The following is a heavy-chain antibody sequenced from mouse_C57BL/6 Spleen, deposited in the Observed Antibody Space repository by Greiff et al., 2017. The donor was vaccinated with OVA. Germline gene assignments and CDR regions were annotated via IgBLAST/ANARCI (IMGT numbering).Heavy chain of an antibody. CDR1: GFTFSDYY. D-gene: IGHD2-4*01. Sequence: EVHLVESGGGLVQPGGSLKLSCAASGFTFSDYYMYWVRQTPEKRLEWVAYISNGGGSTYYPDTVKGRFTISRDNAKNTLYLQMSRLKSEDTAMYYCARGGLYYDYDVWYFDVWGTGTTVTVSS. CDR2: ISNGGGST. J-gene: IGHJ1*03. V-gene: IGHV5-12*01. CDR3: ARGGLYYDYDVWYFDV.